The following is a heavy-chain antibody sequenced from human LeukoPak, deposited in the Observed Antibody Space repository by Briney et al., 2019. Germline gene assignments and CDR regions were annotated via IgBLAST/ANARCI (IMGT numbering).Heavy chain of an antibody. D-gene: IGHD2-2*01. V-gene: IGHV4-31*03. J-gene: IGHJ4*02. Sequence: PSQTLSLTCTVSGVSIRSDAYCWSWLRQHPGKGLEWIGYISYSGSAYYNPSLKSRVTISVDTSKNQFSLKLNSVTAADTAVYYCAAIVVVPAAIAYWGQGTLVTVSS. CDR3: AAIVVVPAAIAY. CDR1: GVSIRSDAYC. CDR2: ISYSGSA.